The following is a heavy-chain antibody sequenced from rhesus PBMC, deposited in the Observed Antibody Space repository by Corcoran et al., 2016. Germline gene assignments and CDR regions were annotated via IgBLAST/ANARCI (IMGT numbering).Heavy chain of an antibody. V-gene: IGHV3-178*01. Sequence: VQLVESGGGLAKPGGSLRLSCAAYGFPFGAFYMDWVRQAPGRGLEWGSRINDGGGSTWYADAVKGRFTISRDNAKNILCLQIDSLRPEDTAVYYCARGSWDDYAALDYWGQGVLVTVSS. J-gene: IGHJ4*01. CDR3: ARGSWDDYAALDY. CDR1: GFPFGAFY. CDR2: INDGGGST. D-gene: IGHD3-34*01.